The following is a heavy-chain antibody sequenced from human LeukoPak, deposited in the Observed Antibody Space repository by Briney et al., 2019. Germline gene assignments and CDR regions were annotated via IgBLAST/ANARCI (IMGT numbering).Heavy chain of an antibody. CDR1: GFTFSSYA. J-gene: IGHJ3*02. D-gene: IGHD1-1*01. CDR2: ISGSGGST. V-gene: IGHV3-23*01. Sequence: GGSLRLSCAASGFTFSSYAMSWVRQAPGKGLEWVSAISGSGGSTYYADSVKGRFTISRDNSKNTLYLQMNSLRAEDTAVYDCAKHHPRYNWNAHAFDIWGQGTMVTVSS. CDR3: AKHHPRYNWNAHAFDI.